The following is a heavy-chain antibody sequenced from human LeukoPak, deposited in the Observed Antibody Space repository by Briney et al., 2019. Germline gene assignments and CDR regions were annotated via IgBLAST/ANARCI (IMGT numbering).Heavy chain of an antibody. CDR1: GFTFSDYY. J-gene: IGHJ5*02. CDR2: ISSSGSTI. V-gene: IGHV3-11*01. Sequence: TAGGSLRLSCAASGFTFSDYYMSRIRQAPGKGLEWVSYISSSGSTIYYADSVKGRFTISRDNAKNSLYLQMNSLRAEDTAVYYCARDLESGWFDPWGQGTLVTVSS. D-gene: IGHD3-3*01. CDR3: ARDLESGWFDP.